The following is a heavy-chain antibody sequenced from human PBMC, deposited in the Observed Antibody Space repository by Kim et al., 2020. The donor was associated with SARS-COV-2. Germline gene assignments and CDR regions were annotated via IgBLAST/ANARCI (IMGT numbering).Heavy chain of an antibody. V-gene: IGHV4-31*03. J-gene: IGHJ4*02. CDR1: GGSISSGGYY. Sequence: SETLSLTCTVSGGSISSGGYYWSWIRQHPGKGLEWIGYIYYSGSTYYNPSLKSRVTISVDTSKNQFSLKLSSVTAADTAVYYCARVGIGEGGYWGQGTLVTVSS. D-gene: IGHD6-13*01. CDR3: ARVGIGEGGY. CDR2: IYYSGST.